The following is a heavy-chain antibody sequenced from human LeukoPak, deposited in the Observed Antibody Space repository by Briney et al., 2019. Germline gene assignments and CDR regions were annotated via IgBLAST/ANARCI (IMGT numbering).Heavy chain of an antibody. CDR3: ARDPSNSGYDYLYYFDY. D-gene: IGHD5-12*01. Sequence: GASVKVSCKASGYTFTGYYIQWVRQAPGQGLEWMGRINPNGGDTNYAPKFQGRVTMTRDMSISTAYMELSRLRSDDTAVYYCARDPSNSGYDYLYYFDYWGQGTLVTVSS. CDR2: INPNGGDT. V-gene: IGHV1-2*06. CDR1: GYTFTGYY. J-gene: IGHJ4*02.